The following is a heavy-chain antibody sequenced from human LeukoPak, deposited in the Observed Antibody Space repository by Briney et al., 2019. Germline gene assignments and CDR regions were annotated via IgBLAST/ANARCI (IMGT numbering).Heavy chain of an antibody. CDR2: INPSGGST. D-gene: IGHD1-26*01. Sequence: GASVKISCQAFGYSFSAYYMHWVRPAPGQGLDWMGVINPSGGSTSYALKFQDRVTVSRDTSTSTVYMELSSLRSDDTAVHFCATSGRYHTYYFDSWGQGTLVTVSS. CDR3: ATSGRYHTYYFDS. CDR1: GYSFSAYY. V-gene: IGHV1-46*01. J-gene: IGHJ4*02.